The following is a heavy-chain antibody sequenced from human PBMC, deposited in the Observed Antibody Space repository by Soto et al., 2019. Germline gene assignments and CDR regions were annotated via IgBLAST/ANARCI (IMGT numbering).Heavy chain of an antibody. D-gene: IGHD1-26*01. Sequence: ASVKVSCKTSGYTFTSYCINWVRQAPGQGLEWMGWISASNGNTNFAQKLQGRVTMTTDRSTSTAYVELRSLRFDDTAVYYCARDVNSGVRRAFDYWGQGTLVTVSS. CDR1: GYTFTSYC. CDR3: ARDVNSGVRRAFDY. V-gene: IGHV1-18*01. J-gene: IGHJ4*02. CDR2: ISASNGNT.